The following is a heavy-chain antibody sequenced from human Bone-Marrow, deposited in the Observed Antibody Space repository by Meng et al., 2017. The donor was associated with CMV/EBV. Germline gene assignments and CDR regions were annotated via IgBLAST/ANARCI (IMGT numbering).Heavy chain of an antibody. J-gene: IGHJ4*02. CDR2: ISTSGSTI. D-gene: IGHD3-10*01. CDR3: ARAHLRGGYDY. V-gene: IGHV3-48*03. Sequence: GESLKISCAASGFTFSSYEMNWVRQAPGKGLEWVSYISTSGSTIYYADSVKGRFTISRDNPKNSLSLQMNSLRAEDTALYHCARAHLRGGYDYWGQGTLVTVSS. CDR1: GFTFSSYE.